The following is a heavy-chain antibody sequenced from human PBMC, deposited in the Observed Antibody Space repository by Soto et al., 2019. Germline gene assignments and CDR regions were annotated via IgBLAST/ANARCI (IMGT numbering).Heavy chain of an antibody. CDR2: IYYSGST. V-gene: IGHV4-59*01. CDR1: GDSLSSYF. Sequence: QVQLQESGPGLVKPSETLSLTCTVSGDSLSSYFWSWIRQPPGKGLEWIGDIYYSGSTKYNPSLKSRVTISIDTSKKQFSLQVWSVTAADPAVYYCARCPVGSEYLHYYSIDFWGKGTTVSVSS. D-gene: IGHD1-26*01. J-gene: IGHJ6*03. CDR3: ARCPVGSEYLHYYSIDF.